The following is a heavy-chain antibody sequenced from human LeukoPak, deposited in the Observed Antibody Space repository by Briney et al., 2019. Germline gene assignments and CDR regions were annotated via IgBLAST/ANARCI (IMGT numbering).Heavy chain of an antibody. V-gene: IGHV4-61*02. CDR1: GGSISSGGYS. Sequence: PSETLSLTCAVSGGSISSGGYSWSWIRQPPGKGLEWTGRIYTSGSTNYNPSLKSRVTMSVDTSKNQFSLKLSSVTAADTAVYYCARDQDSNFDYWGQGTLVTVSS. CDR3: ARDQDSNFDY. J-gene: IGHJ4*02. D-gene: IGHD4-11*01. CDR2: IYTSGST.